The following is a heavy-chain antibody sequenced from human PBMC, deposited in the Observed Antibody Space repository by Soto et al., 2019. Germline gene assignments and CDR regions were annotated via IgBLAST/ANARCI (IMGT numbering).Heavy chain of an antibody. V-gene: IGHV3-33*01. CDR1: GFSFKSHG. Sequence: QVQLVESGGGVVQPGRSLRLSCAASGFSFKSHGMHWVRQAPGKGLEWVALIWYDGSNKYHEDSVKGRFTISRDNSENTLYLQMNSLRAEDTALYYCARGPNYGDYVIDYWGRGTLVTVSS. CDR3: ARGPNYGDYVIDY. D-gene: IGHD4-17*01. CDR2: IWYDGSNK. J-gene: IGHJ4*02.